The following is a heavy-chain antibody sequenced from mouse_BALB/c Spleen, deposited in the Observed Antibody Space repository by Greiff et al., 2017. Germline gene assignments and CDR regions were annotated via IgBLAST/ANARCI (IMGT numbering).Heavy chain of an antibody. V-gene: IGHV3-2*02. D-gene: IGHD1-1*01. CDR1: GYSITSDYA. CDR2: ISYSGST. J-gene: IGHJ2*01. Sequence: EVKLQESGPGLVKPSQSLSLTCTVTGYSITSDYAWNWIRQFPGNKLEWMGYISYSGSTSYNPSLKSRISITRDTSKNQFFLQLNSVTTEDTATYYCARSFYYGSSYYWGQGTTLTVSS. CDR3: ARSFYYGSSYY.